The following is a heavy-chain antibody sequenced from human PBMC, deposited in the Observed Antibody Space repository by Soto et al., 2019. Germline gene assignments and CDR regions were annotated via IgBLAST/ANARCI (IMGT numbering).Heavy chain of an antibody. CDR1: GGSLSGYY. CDR2: VNPGGIT. J-gene: IGHJ4*02. Sequence: SETLSLTCAVYGGSLSGYYWTWIRQPPGKGLEWIGEVNPGGITNYSPSVKSRLTISLDTSKKQVSLEMTSVTAADTAVYYRGRVVIKMAIRSIDSWGPGTLVTVSS. CDR3: GRVVIKMAIRSIDS. V-gene: IGHV4-34*01.